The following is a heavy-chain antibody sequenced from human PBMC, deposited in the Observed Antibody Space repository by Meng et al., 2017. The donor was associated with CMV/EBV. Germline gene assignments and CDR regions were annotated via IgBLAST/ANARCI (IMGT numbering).Heavy chain of an antibody. Sequence: GGSLRLSCAASRFTFSSYGMHWVRQAPGKGLDWVAFIRYDGSNRYYADSVKGRFTISRDNSKNTLYLQMNSLRPEDTAVYYCAKDAPSYGVSPSYYYYGMDVWGQGTTVTVSS. J-gene: IGHJ6*02. CDR2: IRYDGSNR. D-gene: IGHD4-17*01. V-gene: IGHV3-30*02. CDR3: AKDAPSYGVSPSYYYYGMDV. CDR1: RFTFSSYG.